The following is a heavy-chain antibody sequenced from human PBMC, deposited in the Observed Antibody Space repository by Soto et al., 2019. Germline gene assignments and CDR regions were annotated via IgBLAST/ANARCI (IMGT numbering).Heavy chain of an antibody. Sequence: WETLSLTCAVSGYSISSGYYWGCIRQPPGKGLEWIGSIYHSGSTYYNPSLKSRVTISVDTSKNQFSLKLSSVTAADTAVYYCARDLSPPGYSYGSYFDYWGQGTLVTVSS. J-gene: IGHJ4*02. CDR1: GYSISSGYY. V-gene: IGHV4-38-2*02. CDR3: ARDLSPPGYSYGSYFDY. D-gene: IGHD5-18*01. CDR2: IYHSGST.